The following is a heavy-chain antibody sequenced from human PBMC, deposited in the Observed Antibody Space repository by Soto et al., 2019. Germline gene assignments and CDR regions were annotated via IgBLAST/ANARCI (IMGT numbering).Heavy chain of an antibody. V-gene: IGHV1-69*13. CDR1: GGIFSSNA. D-gene: IGHD5-18*01. CDR3: ATGGRGYSSAPRFYFDS. CDR2: ILPIFDTT. J-gene: IGHJ4*02. Sequence: GASVKVSCKASGGIFSSNAISWVRQAPGQGLEWMGGILPIFDTTHYAQKFQGRVTITADESTSTAYMELSSLKSEDTALYYCATGGRGYSSAPRFYFDSWGQGALVTVSS.